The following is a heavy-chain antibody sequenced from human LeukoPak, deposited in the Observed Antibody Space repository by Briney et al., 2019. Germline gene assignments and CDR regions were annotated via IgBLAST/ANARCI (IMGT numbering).Heavy chain of an antibody. CDR2: ISYDGSNK. Sequence: PGGSLRLSCAASGFTFSSYAMHWVRQAPGKGLEWVAVISYDGSNKYYADSVKGRFTISRDNAKNSLYLQMNSLRAEDTAVYYCARVEVGYWGQGTLVTVSS. CDR1: GFTFSSYA. D-gene: IGHD3-10*01. CDR3: ARVEVGY. V-gene: IGHV3-30-3*01. J-gene: IGHJ4*02.